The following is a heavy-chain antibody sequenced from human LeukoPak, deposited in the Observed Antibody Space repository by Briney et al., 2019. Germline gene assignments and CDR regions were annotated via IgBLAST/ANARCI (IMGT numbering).Heavy chain of an antibody. CDR1: GFTFSSYG. CDR3: ARHLDGTFDY. V-gene: IGHV3-30*02. CDR2: IRYDGSNK. D-gene: IGHD1-1*01. J-gene: IGHJ4*02. Sequence: GGSLRLSCAASGFTFSSYGMHWVRQAPGKGLEWVAFIRYDGSNKYYADSVKGRFTISRDNAKNSLYLQMNSLRAEDTAVYYCARHLDGTFDYWGQGTLVTVSS.